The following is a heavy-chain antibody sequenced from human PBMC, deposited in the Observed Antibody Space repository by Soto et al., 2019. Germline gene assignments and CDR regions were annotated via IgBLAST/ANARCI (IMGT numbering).Heavy chain of an antibody. V-gene: IGHV1-18*01. CDR3: ARRTGLRYFDWLLDFDY. J-gene: IGHJ4*02. Sequence: ASVKVSCKASGYTFTTYGICWVRQAPGQGLEWMGWINVHSGDTNYAQNLQGRVTMTTDTSASTAYMELRSLRSDDTAVYYCARRTGLRYFDWLLDFDYWGQGTLVTVS. D-gene: IGHD3-9*01. CDR1: GYTFTTYG. CDR2: INVHSGDT.